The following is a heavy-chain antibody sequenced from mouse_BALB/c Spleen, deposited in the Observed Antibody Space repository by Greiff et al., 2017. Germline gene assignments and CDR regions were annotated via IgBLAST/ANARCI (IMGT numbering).Heavy chain of an antibody. V-gene: IGHV1-4*01. J-gene: IGHJ4*01. CDR1: GYTFTSYT. CDR2: INPSSGYT. D-gene: IGHD2-3*01. CDR3: ARRGAYDGYYGYAMDY. Sequence: VQLQQSGAELARPGASVKMSCKASGYTFTSYTMHWVKQRPGQGLEWIGYINPSSGYTNYNQKFKDKATLTADKSSSTAYMQLSSLTSEDSAVYYCARRGAYDGYYGYAMDYWGQGTSVTVSS.